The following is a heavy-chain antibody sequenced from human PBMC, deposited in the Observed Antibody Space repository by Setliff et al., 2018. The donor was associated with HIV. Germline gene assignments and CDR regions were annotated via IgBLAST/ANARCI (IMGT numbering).Heavy chain of an antibody. V-gene: IGHV4-39*01. CDR1: GGSISSFRYY. D-gene: IGHD6-19*01. Sequence: SETLSLTCTVSGGSISSFRYYWAWIRQSPGKGLEWIGNVYHSGGNDYNPYLRSRVTITVDTSTNQFSLNLASVTDEDTAFYYCTRRFEKWLAFDYWGQGTLVTVSS. CDR3: TRRFEKWLAFDY. CDR2: VYHSGGN. J-gene: IGHJ4*02.